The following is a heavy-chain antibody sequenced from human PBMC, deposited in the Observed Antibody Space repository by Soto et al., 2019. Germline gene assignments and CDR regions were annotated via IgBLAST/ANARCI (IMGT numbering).Heavy chain of an antibody. Sequence: QDQLVQSGAEVKESGSSVRVSCKASGYTFTDHYVHWTRQAPGQGLEWMGWINPRNGDTKYAQKFQGRFTMARDTSISTHYMELSGLRSDDTAVYYCARGLNPYFGPGSLHGFFDYWGQGTRVTVSS. D-gene: IGHD3-10*01. J-gene: IGHJ4*02. CDR3: ARGLNPYFGPGSLHGFFDY. V-gene: IGHV1-2*02. CDR1: GYTFTDHY. CDR2: INPRNGDT.